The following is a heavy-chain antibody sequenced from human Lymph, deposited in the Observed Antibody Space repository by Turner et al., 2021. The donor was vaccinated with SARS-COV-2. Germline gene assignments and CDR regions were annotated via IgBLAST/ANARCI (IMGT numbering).Heavy chain of an antibody. J-gene: IGHJ4*02. CDR3: ARGDYGDYGTVYFDY. V-gene: IGHV3-21*01. CDR1: GFTFSSYS. CDR2: ISSSSSYI. Sequence: EVQLVESGGGLVKPGGSLRLSCAASGFTFSSYSMNWVRQAPGKGLEWVSSISSSSSYIYYADSVKGRFTISRDNAKNSLYLQMNSRRAEDTAVYYCARGDYGDYGTVYFDYWGQGTLVTVSS. D-gene: IGHD4-17*01.